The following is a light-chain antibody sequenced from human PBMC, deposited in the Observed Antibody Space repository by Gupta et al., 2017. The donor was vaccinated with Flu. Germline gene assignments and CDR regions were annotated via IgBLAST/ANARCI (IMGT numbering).Light chain of an antibody. CDR2: GAS. Sequence: DIVLTQSPGTLSLSPGERATLSCRASQSLSSSYLAWYQQKGGQAPRLLIYGASSRATGSPDRFSGSGSGTDFTLTISRLEPEDFAVYYCHQYGTSPITFGGGTKVEIK. V-gene: IGKV3-20*01. CDR3: HQYGTSPIT. J-gene: IGKJ4*01. CDR1: QSLSSSY.